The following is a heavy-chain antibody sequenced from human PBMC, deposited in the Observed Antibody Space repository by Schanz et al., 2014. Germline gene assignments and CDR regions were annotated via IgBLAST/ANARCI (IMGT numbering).Heavy chain of an antibody. J-gene: IGHJ3*02. CDR1: GFTFSRYG. CDR2: TRYDGNNK. Sequence: VQLVESGGGLVQPGRSLRLSCAASGFTFSRYGMHWVRQAPGKGLEWVAATRYDGNNKYYADSVKGRFTISRDNAKNSLYLQLNSLRTEDTAVYYCAGAVATIRADSFDIWGQGTMVAVAS. D-gene: IGHD5-12*01. CDR3: AGAVATIRADSFDI. V-gene: IGHV3-33*03.